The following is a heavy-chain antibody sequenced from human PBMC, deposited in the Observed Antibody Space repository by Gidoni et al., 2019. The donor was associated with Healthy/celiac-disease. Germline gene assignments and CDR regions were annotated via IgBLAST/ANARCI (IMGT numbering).Heavy chain of an antibody. CDR3: ARDLDVVVPAAPTGGNY. CDR1: GFTFSSYR. Sequence: DVQLVESGGGLLHPGGSLSLSFAASGFTFSSYRMNWVRQAPGRGLEWVSNISSRSSTIYDADSVKGRFTISRDNAKNSLYLQMNSLRDEDTAVYYCARDLDVVVPAAPTGGNYWGQGTLVTVSS. V-gene: IGHV3-48*02. CDR2: ISSRSSTI. D-gene: IGHD2-2*01. J-gene: IGHJ4*02.